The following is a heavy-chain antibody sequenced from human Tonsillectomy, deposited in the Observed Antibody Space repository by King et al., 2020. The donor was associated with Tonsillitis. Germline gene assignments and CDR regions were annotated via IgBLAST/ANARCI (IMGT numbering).Heavy chain of an antibody. D-gene: IGHD6-13*01. CDR1: GFTFSSYA. Sequence: VQLVESGGGLVQPGGSLRLSCAASGFTFSSYAMSWVRQAPGKGLEWVSAISGSGGSTYYADSVKGRFTISRDNSKNTLYLQMNSLRAEDTAVYYCAKFYRFELPAAMKVYSSSWYGYFDLWGRGTLVTVSS. CDR2: ISGSGGST. J-gene: IGHJ2*01. V-gene: IGHV3-23*04. CDR3: AKFYRFELPAAMKVYSSSWYGYFDL.